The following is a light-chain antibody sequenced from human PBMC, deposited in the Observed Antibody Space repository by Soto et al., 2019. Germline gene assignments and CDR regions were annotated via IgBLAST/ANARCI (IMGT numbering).Light chain of an antibody. J-gene: IGKJ1*01. CDR2: DAS. Sequence: DIQMTQSPSTLSATAGDRVTITCRASQSISSWLAWYQHKPGKAPKLLIYDASNLDSGVPSRFSGSGSGTEFSLTISNLQPDYFATYYCQQYENYWTFGQGTRVEIK. V-gene: IGKV1-5*01. CDR3: QQYENYWT. CDR1: QSISSW.